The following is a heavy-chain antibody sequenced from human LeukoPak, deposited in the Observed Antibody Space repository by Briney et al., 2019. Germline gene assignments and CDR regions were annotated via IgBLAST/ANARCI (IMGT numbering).Heavy chain of an antibody. V-gene: IGHV4-59*10. J-gene: IGHJ4*02. CDR2: IYTSGST. CDR1: GGSFSGYY. D-gene: IGHD6-13*01. Sequence: SETLSLTCAVYGGSFSGYYWSWIRQPAGKGLEWIGRIYTSGSTNYNPSLKSRVTMSVDTSKNQFSLKLSPVTAADTAVYYCARGSSSWYYFDYWGQGTLVTVSS. CDR3: ARGSSSWYYFDY.